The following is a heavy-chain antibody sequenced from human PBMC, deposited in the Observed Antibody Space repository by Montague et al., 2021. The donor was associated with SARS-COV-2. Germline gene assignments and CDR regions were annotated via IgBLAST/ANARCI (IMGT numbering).Heavy chain of an antibody. D-gene: IGHD2/OR15-2a*01. CDR3: ASSYFGLQTQVDY. CDR1: GGSIRSGGYY. J-gene: IGHJ4*02. Sequence: TLSLTCNVSGGSIRSGGYYWTWVRQHPGKGLEWIGNIYHSGSTYYNPSLKSRLTISVDTSKNQFSLKLNSVPAADTAVYYCASSYFGLQTQVDYWGQGTLVTVSS. CDR2: IYHSGST. V-gene: IGHV4-31*03.